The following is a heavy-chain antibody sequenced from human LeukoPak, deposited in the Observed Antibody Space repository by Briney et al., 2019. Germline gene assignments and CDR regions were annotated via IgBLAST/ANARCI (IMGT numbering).Heavy chain of an antibody. CDR3: ARDRYYYDSSGYYNGLVSGNWFDP. CDR1: GFTFSSYG. V-gene: IGHV3-30*02. Sequence: PGGSLRLSCAASGFTFSSYGMHWVRQAPGKGLEWVAFIRYDGSNKYYADSVKGRFTISRDNSKNTLYLQMNSLRAEDTAVYYCARDRYYYDSSGYYNGLVSGNWFDPWGQGTLVTVSS. D-gene: IGHD3-22*01. CDR2: IRYDGSNK. J-gene: IGHJ5*02.